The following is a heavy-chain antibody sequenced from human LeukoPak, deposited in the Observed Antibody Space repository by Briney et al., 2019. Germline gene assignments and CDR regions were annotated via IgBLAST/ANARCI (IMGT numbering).Heavy chain of an antibody. D-gene: IGHD1-26*01. CDR3: GRDPPWTDGAPQKAYDI. CDR2: ICWNSGSI. V-gene: IGHV3-9*01. CDR1: GFTFYDYA. J-gene: IGHJ3*02. Sequence: GGSLRLSCAASGFTFYDYAMHWVRHAPGKGLEWVSGICWNSGSIGYADSVKGRFTISRDNAKNSVYLQTNSLRAEDTAVYYCGRDPPWTDGAPQKAYDIWGQGTMVTVS.